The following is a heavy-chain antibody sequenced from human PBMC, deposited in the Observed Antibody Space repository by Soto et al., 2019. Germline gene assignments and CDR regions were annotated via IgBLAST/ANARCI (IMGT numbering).Heavy chain of an antibody. D-gene: IGHD6-19*01. CDR2: INAGNGNT. J-gene: IGHJ4*02. Sequence: ASVKVSCKASGYTFTSYSIHWVRQAPGQRLEWMGWINAGNGNTKYSQKFQGRDTITRDTSASTAYMELRSLTSEDTAVYFCARDGAVSGNSNFDYWGQGTLVTVSS. CDR3: ARDGAVSGNSNFDY. V-gene: IGHV1-3*01. CDR1: GYTFTSYS.